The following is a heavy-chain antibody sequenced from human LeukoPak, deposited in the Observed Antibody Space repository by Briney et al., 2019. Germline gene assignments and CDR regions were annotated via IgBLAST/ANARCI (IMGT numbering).Heavy chain of an antibody. CDR2: ISWNSGSI. CDR1: GFTFDDYA. CDR3: AKSGLSGSYHYYGMDV. J-gene: IGHJ6*02. Sequence: GRSLRLSCAASGFTFDDYAMHWVRQAPGKGPEWVSGISWNSGSIGYADSVKGRFTISRDNAKNSLYLQMNSLRAEDTALYYCAKSGLSGSYHYYGMDVWGQGTTVTVSS. V-gene: IGHV3-9*01. D-gene: IGHD2-2*01.